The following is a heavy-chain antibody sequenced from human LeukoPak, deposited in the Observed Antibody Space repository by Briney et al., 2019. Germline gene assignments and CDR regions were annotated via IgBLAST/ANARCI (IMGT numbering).Heavy chain of an antibody. J-gene: IGHJ3*02. V-gene: IGHV4-4*02. Sequence: SETLSLTCAVSGGSISSSNWWSWVRQPPGKGLEWIGEIYHSGSTNYNPSLKSRVTISVDKSKNQFSLKLSSVTAADTAVYYCARDAEGSSGSYDAFDIWGQGTMVTVSS. CDR2: IYHSGST. CDR1: GGSISSSNW. CDR3: ARDAEGSSGSYDAFDI. D-gene: IGHD6-19*01.